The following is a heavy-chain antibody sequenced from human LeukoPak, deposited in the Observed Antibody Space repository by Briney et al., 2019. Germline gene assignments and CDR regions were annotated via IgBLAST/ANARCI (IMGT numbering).Heavy chain of an antibody. D-gene: IGHD3-22*01. J-gene: IGHJ4*02. Sequence: SETLSLTCAGYGGSFSGYYWSWIRQPPGKGLEWIGEINHSGSTNYNPSLKSRVTISVDTSKNQFSLKLSSVTAADTAVYYCARGNYYDSSGYYYFDYWGQGTLVTVSS. CDR3: ARGNYYDSSGYYYFDY. CDR2: INHSGST. CDR1: GGSFSGYY. V-gene: IGHV4-34*01.